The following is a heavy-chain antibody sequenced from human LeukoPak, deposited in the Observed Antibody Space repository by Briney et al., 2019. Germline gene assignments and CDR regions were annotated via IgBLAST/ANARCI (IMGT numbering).Heavy chain of an antibody. CDR2: MNPNSGNT. Sequence: ASVNVSFKASGYTFTRYDINWVRQAAGRGLEWMGWMNPNSGNTGYAQKFQGRVTMTRNTSISTTYMELSSLTSEDTAVYYCARVLTWLGDASTNEYWGQGTMVTVS. CDR1: GYTFTRYD. V-gene: IGHV1-8*01. D-gene: IGHD6-19*01. CDR3: ARVLTWLGDASTNEY. J-gene: IGHJ4*02.